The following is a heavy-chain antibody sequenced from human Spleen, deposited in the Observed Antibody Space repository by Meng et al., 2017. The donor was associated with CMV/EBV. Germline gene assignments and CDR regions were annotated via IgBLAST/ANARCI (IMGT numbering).Heavy chain of an antibody. CDR1: GGSFSGYY. V-gene: IGHV4-34*01. CDR3: AIDLAATKYCWNHFDP. Sequence: SETLSLTCDVYGGSFSGYYWTWIRQPPGKGLEWIGGIYYSGSTYYNPSLKSRVTISVDTSKNQFSLKMSSVTAADTAVYYCAIDLAATKYCWNHFDPWGQGTLVTVSS. J-gene: IGHJ5*02. D-gene: IGHD2-15*01. CDR2: IYYSGST.